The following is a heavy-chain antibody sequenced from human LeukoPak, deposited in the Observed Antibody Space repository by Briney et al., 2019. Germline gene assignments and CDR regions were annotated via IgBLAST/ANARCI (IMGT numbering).Heavy chain of an antibody. J-gene: IGHJ2*01. CDR2: IYQSSNT. D-gene: IGHD1-14*01. V-gene: IGHV4-38-2*02. Sequence: SETLSLTCSVSAYSISSDDYWGWIRQPPGKGLEWLGSIYQSSNTYYNPSLKSRLAISVDTSKSYFSLKLTSVTAADTAVYYCARDPGRSKTWYFDLWGRGTLVTVSS. CDR3: ARDPGRSKTWYFDL. CDR1: AYSISSDDY.